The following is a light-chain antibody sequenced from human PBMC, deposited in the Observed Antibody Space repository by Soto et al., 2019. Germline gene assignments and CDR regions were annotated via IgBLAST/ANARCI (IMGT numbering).Light chain of an antibody. CDR1: SSDVGGYNY. Sequence: QSALTQPASMSGSPGQSITISCTGTSSDVGGYNYVSWYQQHPGKAPKLMIYDVSKRPSGVPDRFSGSKSGNTASLTISGLQAEDEADYYCCSYAGSYTNWVFGGGTKLTVL. J-gene: IGLJ3*02. CDR2: DVS. CDR3: CSYAGSYTNWV. V-gene: IGLV2-11*01.